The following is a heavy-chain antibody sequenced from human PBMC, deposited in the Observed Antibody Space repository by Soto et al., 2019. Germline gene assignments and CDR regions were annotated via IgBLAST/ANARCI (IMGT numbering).Heavy chain of an antibody. V-gene: IGHV4-59*01. CDR3: ARGGYSSSWSIFDY. D-gene: IGHD6-13*01. CDR1: GGSLSRCD. CDR2: IYYSGST. J-gene: IGHJ4*01. Sequence: PETLSLTCTGSGGSLSRCDWSWSRQPPGKGLEWIGYIYYSGSTNYTPSLKSRVTISVDTSKNQFSLKLSSVTAADTAVYYFARGGYSSSWSIFDYWGHVTLGIV.